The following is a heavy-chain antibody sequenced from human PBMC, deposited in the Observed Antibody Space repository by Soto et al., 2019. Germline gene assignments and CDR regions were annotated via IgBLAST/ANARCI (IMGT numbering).Heavy chain of an antibody. CDR2: IIPIFGTA. D-gene: IGHD1-7*01. CDR3: ASVLELHYYYGMDV. J-gene: IGHJ6*02. CDR1: GGTFSSYG. V-gene: IGHV1-69*12. Sequence: QVQLVQSGAEVKKPGSSVKVSCKASGGTFSSYGISWVRQAPGQGLEWMGGIIPIFGTANYAQKFQGRVTITADESTSTAYMELSSLRSEDTAVYYCASVLELHYYYGMDVWGQGTTVTVSS.